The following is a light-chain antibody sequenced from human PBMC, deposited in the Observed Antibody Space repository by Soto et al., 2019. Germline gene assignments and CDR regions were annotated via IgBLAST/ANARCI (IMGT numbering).Light chain of an antibody. J-gene: IGKJ5*01. CDR3: QYYGNSRIP. CDR2: ASS. CDR1: PSVNNNF. Sequence: EIVLTQSPGTLSLSPGERVTLSCRASPSVNNNFLSWYQQNPGQAPRLLIYASSSGATGIPDRFSGSGSGTDLTLTINRREPEDFVVYYCQYYGNSRIPFGNGTRREI. V-gene: IGKV3-20*01.